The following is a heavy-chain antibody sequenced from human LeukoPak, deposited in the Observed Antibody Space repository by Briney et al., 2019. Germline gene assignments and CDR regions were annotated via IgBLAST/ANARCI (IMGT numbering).Heavy chain of an antibody. CDR1: GYTFTSYG. V-gene: IGHV1-69*13. CDR2: IIPIFGTA. CDR3: ARERGGGYCSSTSCSQRAWFDP. Sequence: ASVKVSCKASGYTFTSYGITWVRQAPGQGLEWMGGIIPIFGTANYAQKFQGRVTITADESTSTAYMELSSLRSEDTAVYYCARERGGGYCSSTSCSQRAWFDPWGQGTLVTVSS. D-gene: IGHD2-2*01. J-gene: IGHJ5*02.